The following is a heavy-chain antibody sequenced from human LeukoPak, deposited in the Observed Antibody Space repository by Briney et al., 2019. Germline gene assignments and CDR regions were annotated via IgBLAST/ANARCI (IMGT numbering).Heavy chain of an antibody. Sequence: ASVKVSCKASGYTFTSYYMHWVRQAPGQGLEWMGIINPSGGSTSYAQKFQSRVTMTRDMSTSTVYMELSSLRSEDTAVYYCARGQVRGRVWFYMDVWGKGTTVTVSS. J-gene: IGHJ6*03. D-gene: IGHD3-10*01. V-gene: IGHV1-46*01. CDR3: ARGQVRGRVWFYMDV. CDR2: INPSGGST. CDR1: GYTFTSYY.